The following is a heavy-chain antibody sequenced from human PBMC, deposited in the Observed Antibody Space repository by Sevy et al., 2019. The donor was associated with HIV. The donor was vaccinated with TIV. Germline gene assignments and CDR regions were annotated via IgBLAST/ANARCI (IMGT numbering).Heavy chain of an antibody. CDR2: IYHSGST. D-gene: IGHD3-22*01. CDR3: ARGAYYYASSGNNYFDY. V-gene: IGHV4-30-2*01. J-gene: IGHJ4*02. CDR1: GGSISSGGYS. Sequence: SETLSLTCAVSGGSISSGGYSWSWIRQPPGKGLEWIGYIYHSGSTYYNPSLKSRVTISVDRSKNQFSLKLSSVTAADTAVYYCARGAYYYASSGNNYFDYWGQGTLVTVSS.